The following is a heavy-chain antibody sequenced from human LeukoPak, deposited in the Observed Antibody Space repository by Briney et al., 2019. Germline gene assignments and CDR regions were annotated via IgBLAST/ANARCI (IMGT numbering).Heavy chain of an antibody. CDR2: IYYSGST. V-gene: IGHV4-39*01. CDR3: ARHEGRGVATPFDY. Sequence: SETLSLTCTVSGGSISSSSYYWGWIRQPPGKGLEWIGSIYYSGSTYYNPSLKSRVTISVDTSKNQFSLKLSSATAADTAVYYCARHEGRGVATPFDYWGQGTLVTVSS. CDR1: GGSISSSSYY. D-gene: IGHD5-12*01. J-gene: IGHJ4*02.